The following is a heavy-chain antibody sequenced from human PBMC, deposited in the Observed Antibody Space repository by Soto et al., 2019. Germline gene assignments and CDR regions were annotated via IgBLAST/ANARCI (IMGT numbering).Heavy chain of an antibody. CDR1: GYTFNTYY. D-gene: IGHD2-21*02. J-gene: IGHJ4*02. CDR2: IHPSGGGT. Sequence: QVQLVQSGAEVRKPGASVKVSCKPSGYTFNTYYLHWLRQAPGQALEWMGVIHPSGGGTTYAQKXRXXXTXXRDTSTTTVCMELSSLRSDDTAVYYCARGGHIAVVTASFDNWGQGTLVTVSS. CDR3: ARGGHIAVVTASFDN. V-gene: IGHV1-46*02.